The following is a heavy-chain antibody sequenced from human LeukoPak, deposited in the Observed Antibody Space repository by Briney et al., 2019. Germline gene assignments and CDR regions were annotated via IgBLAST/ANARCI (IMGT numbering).Heavy chain of an antibody. CDR1: GGSISSYY. D-gene: IGHD6-13*01. CDR2: IYYSGST. CDR3: ARENGYSSSWYDY. Sequence: SETLSLTCTVSGGSISSYYWSWIRQPPGKGLEWIGYIYYSGSTNYNPSLKSRVTISVDTSKNQFSLKLSSVTAADTAVYYCARENGYSSSWYDYWGQGTLVTVSS. V-gene: IGHV4-59*01. J-gene: IGHJ4*02.